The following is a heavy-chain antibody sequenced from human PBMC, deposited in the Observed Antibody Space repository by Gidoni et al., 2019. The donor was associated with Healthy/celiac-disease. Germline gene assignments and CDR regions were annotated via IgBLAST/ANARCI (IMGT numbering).Heavy chain of an antibody. CDR3: TTEGVQQYYYYYGMDV. D-gene: IGHD6-6*01. Sequence: EVQLVESGGGLVKPGGSLRLSCAASGFTFSNAWMIWVRQATGKGLEWVGRIKSKTDGGTTDYAAPVKGRFTISRDDSKNTLYLQMNSLKTEDTAVYYCTTEGVQQYYYYYGMDVWGQGTTVTVSS. V-gene: IGHV3-15*07. CDR2: IKSKTDGGTT. CDR1: GFTFSNAW. J-gene: IGHJ6*02.